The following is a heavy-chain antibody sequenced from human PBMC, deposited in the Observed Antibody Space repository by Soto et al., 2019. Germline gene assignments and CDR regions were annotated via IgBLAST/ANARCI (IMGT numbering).Heavy chain of an antibody. CDR1: DYSNGSGYY. CDR3: ARDLNSGIRPDAFDI. Sequence: PSETLSLTCTVSDYSNGSGYYWRWIRQAAGKGLEWIGSIIHSGNTNYNPSLKSRVTMSVDTSKNPFSLTLSSVIAADTAVYSCARDLNSGIRPDAFDIWGQGTMVAVSS. D-gene: IGHD1-26*01. V-gene: IGHV4-38-2*02. CDR2: IIHSGNT. J-gene: IGHJ3*02.